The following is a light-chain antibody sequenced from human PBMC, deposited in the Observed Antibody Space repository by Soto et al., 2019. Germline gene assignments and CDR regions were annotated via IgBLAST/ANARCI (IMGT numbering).Light chain of an antibody. J-gene: IGKJ1*01. CDR2: DAS. Sequence: DIQMTQSPSTLSASVGERVTSTCRASQTISNWLAWYQQKPGKAPKLLIYDASSLEGGLRSRFSGSGSATEFTLTLSSLQPDDFATYYCQQYYSYWTVAQGTKVEIK. CDR1: QTISNW. CDR3: QQYYSYWT. V-gene: IGKV1-5*01.